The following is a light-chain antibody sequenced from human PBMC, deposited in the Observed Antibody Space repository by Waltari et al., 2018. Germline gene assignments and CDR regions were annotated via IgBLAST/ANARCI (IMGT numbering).Light chain of an antibody. CDR3: SSYTSSRAIFV. CDR2: DVN. CDR1: GRDVGGYDD. V-gene: IGLV2-14*01. Sequence: QSALTQPASVSGSPGPSIPISCTGTGRDVGGYDDVPSYQRHPGKFPKVMIYDVNKRPSGVSDRFSGSKSGYTASLTISGLQAQDEADYYCSSYTSSRAIFVFGIGTKVTVL. J-gene: IGLJ1*01.